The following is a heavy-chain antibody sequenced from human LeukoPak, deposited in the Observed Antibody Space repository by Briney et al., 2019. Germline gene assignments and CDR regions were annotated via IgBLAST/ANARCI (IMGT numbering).Heavy chain of an antibody. J-gene: IGHJ1*01. V-gene: IGHV4-39*07. D-gene: IGHD3-22*01. Sequence: SETLSLTCTVSGGSISSSSYYWGWIRQPPGKGLEWIGSIYYSGSTYYNPSLKSRVTISVDTSKNQFSLKLSSVTAADTAVYYCASPAYYYDSSGYSPRAEYFQHWGQGTLVTVSS. CDR3: ASPAYYYDSSGYSPRAEYFQH. CDR1: GGSISSSSYY. CDR2: IYYSGST.